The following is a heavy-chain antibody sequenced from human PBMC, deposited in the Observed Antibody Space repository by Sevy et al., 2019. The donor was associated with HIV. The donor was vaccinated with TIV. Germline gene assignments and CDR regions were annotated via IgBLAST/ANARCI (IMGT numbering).Heavy chain of an antibody. D-gene: IGHD5-12*01. V-gene: IGHV3-23*01. CDR3: ARGPYNSGLRLDF. J-gene: IGHJ4*02. CDR1: GFTFSTYA. Sequence: GGSLRLSCAASGFTFSTYAMSWVRQAPGKGLEWVSGISGSGSTTYYADSVKGRFTISRDNSKDTLYLQMNSLRAEDTAVYYCARGPYNSGLRLDFWGRGILVTVSS. CDR2: ISGSGSTT.